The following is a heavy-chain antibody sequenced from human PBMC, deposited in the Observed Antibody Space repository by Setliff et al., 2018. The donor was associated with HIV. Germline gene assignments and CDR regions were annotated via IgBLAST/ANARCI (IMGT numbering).Heavy chain of an antibody. CDR2: IIPILGIA. CDR3: AAESVAGSQGDNWFDP. J-gene: IGHJ5*02. D-gene: IGHD6-19*01. CDR1: GYTFTTYG. V-gene: IGHV1-69*10. Sequence: GASVKVSCKPSGYTFTTYGLSWVRQAPGQGLEWMGGIIPILGIANYAQKFQGRVTITADESTSTAYMELSSLRSEDTAVYYCAAESVAGSQGDNWFDPWGQGTLVTVSS.